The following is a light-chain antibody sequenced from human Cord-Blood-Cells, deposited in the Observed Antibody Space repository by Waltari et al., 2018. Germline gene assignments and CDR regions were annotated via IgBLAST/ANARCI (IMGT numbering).Light chain of an antibody. Sequence: QSALTQTASVSGSPGQSITISCTGTSRDVGGYNSVSWYQQHPGKAPKLMIYEVSNRPSGVSNRFSGSKSGNTASLTISGLQAEDEADYYCSSYTSSSTWVFGGGTKLTVL. V-gene: IGLV2-14*01. J-gene: IGLJ3*02. CDR3: SSYTSSSTWV. CDR1: SRDVGGYNS. CDR2: EVS.